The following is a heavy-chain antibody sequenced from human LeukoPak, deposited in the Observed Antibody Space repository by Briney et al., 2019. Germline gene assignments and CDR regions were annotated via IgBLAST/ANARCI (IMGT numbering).Heavy chain of an antibody. J-gene: IGHJ4*02. D-gene: IGHD3-22*01. Sequence: ASVKVSCKASGYTFTGYYMHWVRQAPGQGLEWMGRINPNRGGANYAQKFQGRVTMTRDTSISTAYMELSRLRSDDTAVYYCASRKYYDSSGRPLDYWGQGTLVTVSS. CDR1: GYTFTGYY. CDR3: ASRKYYDSSGRPLDY. V-gene: IGHV1-2*06. CDR2: INPNRGGA.